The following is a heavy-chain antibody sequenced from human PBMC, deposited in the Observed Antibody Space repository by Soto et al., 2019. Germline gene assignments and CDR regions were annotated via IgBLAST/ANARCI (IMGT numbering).Heavy chain of an antibody. CDR1: GYTFTSYG. V-gene: IGHV1-18*01. D-gene: IGHD3-22*01. CDR3: ARVNVDYYYDSSGYLAY. Sequence: ASVKVSCKASGYTFTSYGISCVRQAPGQGLEWMGWISAYNGNTNYAQKLQGRVTMTTDTSTSTAYMELRSLRSDDTAVYYCARVNVDYYYDSSGYLAYWGQGTLVTVSS. CDR2: ISAYNGNT. J-gene: IGHJ4*02.